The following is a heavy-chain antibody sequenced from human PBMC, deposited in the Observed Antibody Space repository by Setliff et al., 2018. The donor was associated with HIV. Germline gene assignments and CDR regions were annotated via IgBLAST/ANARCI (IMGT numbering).Heavy chain of an antibody. J-gene: IGHJ6*04. D-gene: IGHD3-9*01. CDR2: IYDSGST. CDR1: GGSIRSHY. CDR3: ASGGAFDWLFLDV. Sequence: SETLSLTCTVSGGSIRSHYWSWIRQPPGKGLEWIGYIYDSGSTNYNPSLKSRVTISVDTSKNQFSLKLSSVTAADTAVYYCASGGAFDWLFLDVWGKGTTVTVSS. V-gene: IGHV4-59*11.